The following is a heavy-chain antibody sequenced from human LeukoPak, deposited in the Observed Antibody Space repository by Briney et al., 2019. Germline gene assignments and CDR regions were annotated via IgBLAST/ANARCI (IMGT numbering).Heavy chain of an antibody. CDR2: INPNSGGT. Sequence: ASVKVSCKASGYTFTDYYMHRVRQAPGQGLEWMGWINPNSGGTNYAQKFQGRVTMTRDTSISTAYMELSRLRSDDTAVYYCARASYYYDSSGYPGYYFDYWGQGTLVTVSS. J-gene: IGHJ4*02. CDR3: ARASYYYDSSGYPGYYFDY. CDR1: GYTFTDYY. V-gene: IGHV1-2*02. D-gene: IGHD3-22*01.